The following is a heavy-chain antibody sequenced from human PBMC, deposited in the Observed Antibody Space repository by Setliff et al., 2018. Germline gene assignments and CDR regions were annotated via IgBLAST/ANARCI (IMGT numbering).Heavy chain of an antibody. CDR2: INTGGGSA. J-gene: IGHJ4*02. CDR3: ERLVRYCTTTSCQRTSGDDF. D-gene: IGHD2-2*01. V-gene: IGHV1-46*01. CDR1: GYAFSSYY. Sequence: ASVKVSCKASGYAFSSYYMYWVRQAPGQGLDWMGTINTGGGSASIVDQFQDRVIMTTDTSTNTAHLDLRSLRSDDTAVYYCERLVRYCTTTSCQRTSGDDFWGQGTLVTVSS.